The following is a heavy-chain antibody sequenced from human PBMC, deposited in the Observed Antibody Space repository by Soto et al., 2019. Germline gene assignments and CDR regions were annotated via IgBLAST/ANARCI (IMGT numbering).Heavy chain of an antibody. D-gene: IGHD1-26*01. J-gene: IGHJ4*02. V-gene: IGHV3-53*01. CDR1: GFTVSSNY. CDR3: ARGKWAGAAHPIEY. Sequence: EVQLVESGGGLIQPGGSLRLSCAASGFTVSSNYMSWVRQAPGKGLEWVSVIYSGGSTYYADSVKGRFTISRDNSKNTLSRQMNSLRAEDTAVYYCARGKWAGAAHPIEYWGPGTLVTVSS. CDR2: IYSGGST.